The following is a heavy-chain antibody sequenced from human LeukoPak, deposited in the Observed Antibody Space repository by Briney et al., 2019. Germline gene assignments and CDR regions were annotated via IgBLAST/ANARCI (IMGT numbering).Heavy chain of an antibody. V-gene: IGHV1-2*06. CDR3: ARDGADYSDV. J-gene: IGHJ6*02. CDR1: GYTFTGYY. D-gene: IGHD3-10*01. CDR2: INPNSGGT. Sequence: ALVKVSCKASGYTFTGYYMHWVRQAPGQGLGWMGRINPNSGGTNYAQKFQGRVTMTRDTSISTAYMELSRLRSDDTAVYYCARDGADYSDVWGQGTTVTVSS.